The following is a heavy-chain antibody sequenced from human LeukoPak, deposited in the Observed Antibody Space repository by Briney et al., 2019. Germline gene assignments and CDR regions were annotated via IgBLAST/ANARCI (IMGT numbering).Heavy chain of an antibody. CDR3: ATLVGATADY. CDR2: IKQDGSEK. V-gene: IGHV3-7*05. J-gene: IGHJ4*02. D-gene: IGHD1-26*01. CDR1: GFTFSSYS. Sequence: GGSLRLSCAASGFTFSSYSMNWVRQAPGKGLEWVANIKQDGSEKYYVDSVKGRFTISRDNAKNSLYLQMNSLRADDTAVYYCATLVGATADYWGQGTLVTVSS.